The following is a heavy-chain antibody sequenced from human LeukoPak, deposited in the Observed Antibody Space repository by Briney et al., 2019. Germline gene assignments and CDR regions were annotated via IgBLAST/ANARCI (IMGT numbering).Heavy chain of an antibody. CDR2: IYHTGST. CDR1: GGSVSDYY. Sequence: DPSETLSLACTISGGSVSDYYWSWIGQSPGKGLEWIGYIYHTGSTSYSPSLKSRVTISADTSQNQFSLKLSSVTAADTAVYYCARDNGYSSGWYWFDPWGQGTLVTVSS. CDR3: ARDNGYSSGWYWFDP. V-gene: IGHV4-59*02. J-gene: IGHJ5*02. D-gene: IGHD6-19*01.